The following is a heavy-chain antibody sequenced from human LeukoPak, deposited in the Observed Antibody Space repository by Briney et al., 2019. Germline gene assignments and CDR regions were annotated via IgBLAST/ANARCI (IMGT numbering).Heavy chain of an antibody. CDR3: AMGLRLGELSPLDY. CDR2: IYYDGTT. Sequence: SQALSLTCTVSGGSISSGGYYWSWIRQHPGKGLEWIGFIYYDGTTYCNPSLKSRVTISLDTSNNQFSLKLTSVTAADTAVYYCAMGLRLGELSPLDYWGQGTLVTVSS. D-gene: IGHD3-16*02. V-gene: IGHV4-31*03. J-gene: IGHJ4*02. CDR1: GGSISSGGYY.